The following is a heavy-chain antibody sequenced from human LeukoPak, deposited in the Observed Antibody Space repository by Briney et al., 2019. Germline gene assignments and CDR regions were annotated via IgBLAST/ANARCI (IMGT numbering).Heavy chain of an antibody. CDR1: GDSISYESYY. CDR3: AGEGEYGESYS. D-gene: IGHD2-21*01. V-gene: IGHV4-30-2*01. J-gene: IGHJ4*02. CDR2: IYRGRT. Sequence: NPSETLSLTCAVSGDSISYESYYWNSIRQAPAKGPEWFGNIYRGRTRVNPSYTSRVAISVDTSKSQVSLSLTSVTAADTAIYYCAGEGEYGESYSWGQGVLVIVSA.